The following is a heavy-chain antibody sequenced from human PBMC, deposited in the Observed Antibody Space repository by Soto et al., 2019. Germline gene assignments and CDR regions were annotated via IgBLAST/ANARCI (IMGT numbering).Heavy chain of an antibody. Sequence: PGGSLRLSCAASGFTFSDYYMSWIRQAPGKGLEWVSYISSSGSTIYYADSVKGRFTISRDNAKNPLYLQMNSLRAEDTAVYYCASILGWCLYYDGMDVWGQRSTVTGS. CDR3: ASILGWCLYYDGMDV. CDR1: GFTFSDYY. D-gene: IGHD2-21*01. CDR2: ISSSGSTI. J-gene: IGHJ6*02. V-gene: IGHV3-11*01.